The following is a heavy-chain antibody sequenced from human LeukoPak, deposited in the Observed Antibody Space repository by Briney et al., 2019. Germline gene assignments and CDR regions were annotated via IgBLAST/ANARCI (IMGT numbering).Heavy chain of an antibody. Sequence: PGGSLRLSCVASGFTFSTYSMNWVRQAPGKGLEWVSFISSSSTYIYNADSVKGRFTISRDDARNSLYLQMNSLRAEDTAVFYCARDPGRYGYLHYFDYWGQGTLVTVSS. CDR1: GFTFSTYS. CDR2: ISSSSTYI. J-gene: IGHJ4*02. CDR3: ARDPGRYGYLHYFDY. D-gene: IGHD5-12*01. V-gene: IGHV3-21*01.